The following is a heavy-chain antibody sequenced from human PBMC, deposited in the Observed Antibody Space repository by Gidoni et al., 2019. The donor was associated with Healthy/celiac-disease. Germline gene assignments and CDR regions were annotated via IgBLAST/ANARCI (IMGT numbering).Heavy chain of an antibody. J-gene: IGHJ6*02. V-gene: IGHV1-69-2*01. D-gene: IGHD1-7*01. Sequence: EVQLVQSGAEVKKPGATVKISCKVSGYTFTDYYMHWVQQAPGKGLEWMGLVDPKDGETIYAEKFQGRVTITADTSTDTAYMELSSLRSEDTAVYYCATGINRYNWNYPPKTYYYGMDVWGQGTTVTVSS. CDR1: GYTFTDYY. CDR3: ATGINRYNWNYPPKTYYYGMDV. CDR2: VDPKDGET.